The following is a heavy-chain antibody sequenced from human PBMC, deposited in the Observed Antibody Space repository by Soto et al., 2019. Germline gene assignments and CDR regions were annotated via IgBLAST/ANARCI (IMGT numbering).Heavy chain of an antibody. CDR1: GFNFGSYS. V-gene: IGHV3-21*01. J-gene: IGHJ4*02. CDR2: ISSSSSYI. D-gene: IGHD6-19*01. CDR3: AREGYSSGWYAY. Sequence: GGSLRLSSTASGFNFGSYSMNWVRQAPGKGLEWVSSISSSSSYIYYADSVKGRLTISRDNAKNSLYLQMNSLRAEDTAVYYCAREGYSSGWYAYWGQGTLVTVSS.